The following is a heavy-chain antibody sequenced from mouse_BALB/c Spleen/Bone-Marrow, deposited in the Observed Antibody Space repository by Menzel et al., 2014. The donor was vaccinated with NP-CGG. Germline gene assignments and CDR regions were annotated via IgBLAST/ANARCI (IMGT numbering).Heavy chain of an antibody. CDR2: IYPGDGDT. Sequence: VQLQQSGPELVKPGASVKISCKASGYAFRISWMNWVKQRPGQGLEWIGRIYPGDGDTYYNGQFKGKATLTADKSSSTAYMQLSSLTSVDSAVYFCARSDGYRAMDYWGQGTSVTVSS. V-gene: IGHV1-82*01. CDR1: GYAFRISW. J-gene: IGHJ4*01. CDR3: ARSDGYRAMDY. D-gene: IGHD2-3*01.